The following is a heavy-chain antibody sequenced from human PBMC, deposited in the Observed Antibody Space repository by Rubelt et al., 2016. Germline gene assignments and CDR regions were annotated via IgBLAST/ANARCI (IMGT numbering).Heavy chain of an antibody. J-gene: IGHJ2*01. CDR2: MYHSGRT. Sequence: HVQLQESGPGLVKPSGTLSLTCAVSGGSISSSNWWSWVRQPPVKGLGWIAGMYHSGRTHYNPSLKSRVTIAVDRSKNQVSLKLVSVTAAETALYYCARLGYQTYWYCGLWGRGTLVTVSS. D-gene: IGHD5-12*01. V-gene: IGHV4-4*02. CDR1: GGSISSSNW. CDR3: ARLGYQTYWYCGL.